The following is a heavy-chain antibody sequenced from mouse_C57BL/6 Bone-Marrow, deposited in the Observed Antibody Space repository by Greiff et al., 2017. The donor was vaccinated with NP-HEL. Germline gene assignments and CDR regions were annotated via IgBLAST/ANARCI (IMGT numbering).Heavy chain of an antibody. D-gene: IGHD3-2*02. CDR3: ARSSSGYPAY. CDR2: IYPGDGDT. Sequence: QVQLQQSGPELVKPGASVKISCKASGYAFSSSWMNWVKQRPGKGLEWIGRIYPGDGDTNYNGKFKGKATLTADKSSSTAYMQLSSLTSEDSAVYFCARSSSGYPAYWGQGTLVTVSA. CDR1: GYAFSSSW. V-gene: IGHV1-82*01. J-gene: IGHJ3*01.